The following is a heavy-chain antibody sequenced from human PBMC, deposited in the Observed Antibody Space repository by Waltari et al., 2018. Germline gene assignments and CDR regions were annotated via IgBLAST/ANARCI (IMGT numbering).Heavy chain of an antibody. V-gene: IGHV3-74*01. Sequence: VQLVESGGRLVPPGGSLSISCAVSGFTFSNSWMHWVRQAPGKGLVGVSRINKDGSSISYADSVEGRFTISRDNAKKTLYLQMNSLRAEDTGVYYCAREGPQLSDYMDVWGKGTTVNVSS. D-gene: IGHD2-15*01. CDR3: AREGPQLSDYMDV. J-gene: IGHJ6*03. CDR1: GFTFSNSW. CDR2: INKDGSSI.